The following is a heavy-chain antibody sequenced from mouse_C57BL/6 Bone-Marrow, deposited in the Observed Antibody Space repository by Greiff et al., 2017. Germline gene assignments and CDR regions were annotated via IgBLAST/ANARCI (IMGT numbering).Heavy chain of an antibody. J-gene: IGHJ1*03. D-gene: IGHD3-3*01. V-gene: IGHV5-9-1*02. Sequence: EVKLVESGEGLVKPGGSLKLSCAASGFTFSSYAMSWVRQTPEKRLEWVAYISSGGDYIYYADTVKGRFTISRDNARNTLYLQMSSLKSEDTAMYYCTRGRSCGGYFDVWGKGTTVTVSS. CDR2: ISSGGDYI. CDR1: GFTFSSYA. CDR3: TRGRSCGGYFDV.